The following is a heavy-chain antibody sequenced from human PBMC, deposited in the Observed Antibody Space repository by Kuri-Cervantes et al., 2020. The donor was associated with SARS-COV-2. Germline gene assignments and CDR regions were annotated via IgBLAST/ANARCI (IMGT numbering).Heavy chain of an antibody. CDR1: GFTFISYA. V-gene: IGHV3-23*01. CDR3: AKDLGRPNWFDP. Sequence: GESLKISCAASGFTFISYAMSWVRQAPGKGLEWVSAISGSGGGTYYADSVKGRFTISRDNSKNTLYLQMNSLRAEDTAVYYCAKDLGRPNWFDPWGQGTLVTVSS. CDR2: ISGSGGGT. J-gene: IGHJ5*02.